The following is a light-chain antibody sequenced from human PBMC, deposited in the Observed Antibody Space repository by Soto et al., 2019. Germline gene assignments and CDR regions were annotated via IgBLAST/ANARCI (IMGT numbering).Light chain of an antibody. CDR1: QSISSW. CDR3: QQYNSYSQ. J-gene: IGKJ1*01. CDR2: KAS. Sequence: DIQMTQSPSTLSASVGDRVTITCRASQSISSWLAWYQQKPGKAPKLLIYKASSLESGVPSRFSGSGSGTELTLTISSLQPDDFATYYCQQYNSYSQFGQGNKVEIK. V-gene: IGKV1-5*03.